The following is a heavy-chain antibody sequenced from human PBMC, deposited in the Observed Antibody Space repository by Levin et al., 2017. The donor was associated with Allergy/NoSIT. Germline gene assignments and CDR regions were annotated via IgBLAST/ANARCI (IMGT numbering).Heavy chain of an antibody. CDR3: ARRDSDGSNSFDY. CDR1: GYSFTSYW. D-gene: IGHD4-23*01. CDR2: IFPRDSDT. Sequence: KRGESLKISCQASGYSFTSYWFGWVRQRPGKGLEWMGLIFPRDSDTRVSPSFQGQIIMSVDKSISTAYLQWSSLKASDSAKYYCARRDSDGSNSFDYWGQGTLVTVSS. J-gene: IGHJ4*02. V-gene: IGHV5-51*01.